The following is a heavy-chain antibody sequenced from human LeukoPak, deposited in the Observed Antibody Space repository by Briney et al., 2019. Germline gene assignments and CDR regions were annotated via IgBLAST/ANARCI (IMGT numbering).Heavy chain of an antibody. V-gene: IGHV3-23*01. J-gene: IGHJ4*02. Sequence: PGGSLRLSCAASGFTFSSYGMSWVRQAPGKGLEWVSAISGSGGSTYYADSVKGRFTISRDNSKNTLYLQMNSLRVEDTAVYYCAISSGSYDYWGQGTLVTVSS. D-gene: IGHD1-26*01. CDR2: ISGSGGST. CDR1: GFTFSSYG. CDR3: AISSGSYDY.